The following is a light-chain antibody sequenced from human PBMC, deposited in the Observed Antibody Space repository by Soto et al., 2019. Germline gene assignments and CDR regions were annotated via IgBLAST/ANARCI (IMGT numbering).Light chain of an antibody. CDR2: GAS. V-gene: IGKV3-20*01. CDR3: QQYGSSPT. CDR1: QSVSSSY. J-gene: IGKJ2*01. Sequence: EIVLTQSPGTLSLSPGERATLSCRASQSVSSSYLAWYQQKPGQAPRLLIYGASSRATGIPDRFSGSGSGTDFSLTISRLEPEDFAVYYLQQYGSSPTFGQGTKLEIK.